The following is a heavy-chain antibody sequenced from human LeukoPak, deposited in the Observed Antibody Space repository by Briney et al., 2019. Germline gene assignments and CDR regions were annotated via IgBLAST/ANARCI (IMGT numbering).Heavy chain of an antibody. CDR3: ARDRWELPYYFDY. V-gene: IGHV1-46*01. Sequence: ASVKVSCKTSGYIFTDYYIHWVRQAPGQGLEWMGILNSSGGSTTYAQKFQGRITMTRDASTSRVYMELRSLRSEDTAVYYCARDRWELPYYFDYWGQGTLVTVSS. CDR1: GYIFTDYY. CDR2: LNSSGGST. J-gene: IGHJ4*02. D-gene: IGHD1-26*01.